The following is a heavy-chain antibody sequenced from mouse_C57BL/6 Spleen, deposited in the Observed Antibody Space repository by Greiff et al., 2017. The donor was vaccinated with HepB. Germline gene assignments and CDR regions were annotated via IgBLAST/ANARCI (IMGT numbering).Heavy chain of an antibody. Sequence: EVQLQQSGPELVKPGASVKISCKASGYTFTDYYMNWVKQSHGKSLEWIGDINPNNGGTSYNQKFKGKARLTVDKSSSTAYMELRSLTSEDSAVYYCARVGDYYGSSYWFAYWGQGTLVTVSA. CDR2: INPNNGGT. J-gene: IGHJ3*01. CDR3: ARVGDYYGSSYWFAY. V-gene: IGHV1-26*01. D-gene: IGHD1-1*01. CDR1: GYTFTDYY.